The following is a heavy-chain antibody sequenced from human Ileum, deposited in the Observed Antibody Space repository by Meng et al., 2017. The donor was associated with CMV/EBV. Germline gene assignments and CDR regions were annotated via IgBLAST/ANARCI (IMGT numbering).Heavy chain of an antibody. CDR2: ISFTRNT. Sequence: SGGSLSSGDHSWSWIRQSPGQCLEWIGYISFTRNTRYGPSLKRRVSISVDTSNNPSSLKVNSVTAADTAVYYCAGGLIAFGGAVLESWGQGTLVTVSS. J-gene: IGHJ4*02. V-gene: IGHV4-30-4*01. CDR1: GGSLSSGDHS. CDR3: AGGLIAFGGAVLES. D-gene: IGHD3-16*01.